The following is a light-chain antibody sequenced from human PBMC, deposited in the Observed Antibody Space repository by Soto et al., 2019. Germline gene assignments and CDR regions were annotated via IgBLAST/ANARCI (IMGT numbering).Light chain of an antibody. V-gene: IGLV1-40*01. Sequence: QSVLTQPPSLSGAPGQRVTISCTGSNSNIGAGYDVHWYLQLPGTAPKLLVYTNNNRPSGVPDRFSGSKSGTSASLAITGLQAEDEADYYCQSYDSRLSAYVFGTGTKVNVL. J-gene: IGLJ1*01. CDR3: QSYDSRLSAYV. CDR2: TNN. CDR1: NSNIGAGYD.